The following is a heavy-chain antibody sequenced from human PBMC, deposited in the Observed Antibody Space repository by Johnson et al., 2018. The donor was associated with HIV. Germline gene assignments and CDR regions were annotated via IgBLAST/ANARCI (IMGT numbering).Heavy chain of an antibody. CDR1: GFTFSSYG. CDR2: RRYDGSNK. D-gene: IGHD2-15*01. CDR3: ARDRKWVGARSGDAFDI. J-gene: IGHJ3*02. V-gene: IGHV3-30*02. Sequence: QVQLVESGGGVVQPGGSLRLSCAASGFTFSSYGMHWVRQAPGKGLEWVAFRRYDGSNKYYADSVKGRFTISRDNSKNTLYLQMNSLRAEDTAVFYCARDRKWVGARSGDAFDIWGQGTMVTVSS.